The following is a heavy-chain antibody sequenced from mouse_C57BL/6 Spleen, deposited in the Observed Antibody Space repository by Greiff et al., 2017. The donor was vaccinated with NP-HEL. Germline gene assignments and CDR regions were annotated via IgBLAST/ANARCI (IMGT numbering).Heavy chain of an antibody. CDR1: GYTFTDHT. Sequence: VQLQQSDAELVKPGASVKISCKVSGYTFTDHTIHWMKQRPEQGLEWIGYIYPRDGSTKYNEKFKGKATLTADRSSSTAYMQLNSLTSEDSAVYFCARSEYYYGSSSYAMDYWGQGTSVTVSS. D-gene: IGHD1-1*01. CDR3: ARSEYYYGSSSYAMDY. CDR2: IYPRDGST. V-gene: IGHV1-78*01. J-gene: IGHJ4*01.